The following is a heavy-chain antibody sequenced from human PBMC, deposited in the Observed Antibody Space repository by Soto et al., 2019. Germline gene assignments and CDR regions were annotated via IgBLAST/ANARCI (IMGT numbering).Heavy chain of an antibody. Sequence: SETLSLTCAVYGGSFSGYYWSWIRQPPGKGLEWIGEINHSGSTNYNPSLKSRVTISVDTSKNQFSLKLSSVTAADTAVYYCARGGLWFGQPNYYYYGMDVWGQGTTVTAP. CDR1: GGSFSGYY. CDR3: ARGGLWFGQPNYYYYGMDV. CDR2: INHSGST. J-gene: IGHJ6*02. D-gene: IGHD3-10*01. V-gene: IGHV4-34*01.